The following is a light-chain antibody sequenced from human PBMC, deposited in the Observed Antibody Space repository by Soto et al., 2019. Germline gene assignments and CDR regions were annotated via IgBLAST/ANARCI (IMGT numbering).Light chain of an antibody. Sequence: QSALTQPPSVSAAPGQKVTISCSGSSSNIGNNYVSWYQQPPGTAPKFLIYENNQRPSGIPDRFSGSKSGTSATLGITGLQTEDEADYYCGTWDASLSAWVFGGGTKLTVL. CDR3: GTWDASLSAWV. J-gene: IGLJ3*02. V-gene: IGLV1-51*02. CDR2: ENN. CDR1: SSNIGNNY.